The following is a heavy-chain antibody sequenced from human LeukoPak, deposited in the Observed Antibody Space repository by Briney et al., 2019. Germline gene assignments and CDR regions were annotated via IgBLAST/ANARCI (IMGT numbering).Heavy chain of an antibody. Sequence: GGSLRLSCAASGFTFDDYAMHWVRQAPGKGLEWVSGISWNSVSIDYADSVKGRFTISRDNSKNQLYLQMGSLKAEDTAEYSCAKDRCGNGVGCYYYYMDVWGKGTTVTISS. CDR1: GFTFDDYA. CDR3: AKDRCGNGVGCYYYYMDV. J-gene: IGHJ6*03. CDR2: ISWNSVSI. D-gene: IGHD2-8*01. V-gene: IGHV3-9*01.